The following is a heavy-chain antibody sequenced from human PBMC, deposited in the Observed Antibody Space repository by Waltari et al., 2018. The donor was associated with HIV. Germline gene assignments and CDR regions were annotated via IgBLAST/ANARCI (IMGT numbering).Heavy chain of an antibody. Sequence: EVQLVESGGGLVKPGGSLRLSCSASGFTFSLSPMNWVRQAPGKGLGWVSFISSVSRYIYYADSVRGRFTISRDNXKNSLFRQMNSLRAEDTAVYYCARMAVWGQGTEVTVSS. J-gene: IGHJ4*02. CDR2: ISSVSRYI. V-gene: IGHV3-21*02. CDR3: ARMAV. CDR1: GFTFSLSP.